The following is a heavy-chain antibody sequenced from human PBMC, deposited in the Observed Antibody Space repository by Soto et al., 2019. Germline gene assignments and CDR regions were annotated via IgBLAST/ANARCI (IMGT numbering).Heavy chain of an antibody. CDR1: GGSFSGYY. J-gene: IGHJ5*02. V-gene: IGHV4-34*01. Sequence: QVQLQQWGAGLLKPSETLSLTCAVYGGSFSGYYWSWIRQPPGKGLEWIGEINHSGSTNYNPSLKSRVTISVDTSKNQLSLKLSSVTAADTTVYYCARKGGSGNWFDPWGQGTLVTVSS. CDR2: INHSGST. CDR3: ARKGGSGNWFDP. D-gene: IGHD3-10*01.